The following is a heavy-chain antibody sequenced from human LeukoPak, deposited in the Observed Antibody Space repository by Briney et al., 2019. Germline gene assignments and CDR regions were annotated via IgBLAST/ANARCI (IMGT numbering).Heavy chain of an antibody. CDR2: ISYEGSNK. D-gene: IGHD3-16*02. J-gene: IGHJ4*02. Sequence: GGSLRLSCAASGFTFSSYAMHWVRQAPGKGLEWVAVISYEGSNKYYADSVKGRFTISRDNSKNTLYLQMNSLRAEDTAVYYCARAGPSIMITFGGVIVKGPFDYWGQGTLVTVSS. V-gene: IGHV3-30*04. CDR3: ARAGPSIMITFGGVIVKGPFDY. CDR1: GFTFSSYA.